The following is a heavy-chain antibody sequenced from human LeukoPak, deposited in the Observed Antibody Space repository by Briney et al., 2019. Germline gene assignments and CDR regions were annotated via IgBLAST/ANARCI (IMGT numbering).Heavy chain of an antibody. CDR1: GYTFPSYW. CDR3: ARQEYSGYINYYGMDV. D-gene: IGHD5-12*01. J-gene: IGHJ6*02. CDR2: IYPGDSDT. Sequence: GESLKISCKGSGYTFPSYWNGWVRQMPAKDLEWMGVIYPGDSDTRYSPSFQGQVTISADKSINTAYLQWSSLKASDTAIYYCARQEYSGYINYYGMDVWGQGTTVTVSS. V-gene: IGHV5-51*01.